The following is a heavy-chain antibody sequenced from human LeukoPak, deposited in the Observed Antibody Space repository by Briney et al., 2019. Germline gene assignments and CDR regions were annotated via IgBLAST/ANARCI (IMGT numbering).Heavy chain of an antibody. CDR1: GGTFSSYA. CDR3: ARVYGDYEINRFDP. Sequence: ASVKVSCKASGGTFSSYAISWVRQAPGQGLEWMGRIIPILGIANYAQKFQGRVTITADKSTSTAYMELSSLRSEDTAVYYCARVYGDYEINRFDPWGQGTLVTVSS. D-gene: IGHD4-17*01. V-gene: IGHV1-69*04. CDR2: IIPILGIA. J-gene: IGHJ5*02.